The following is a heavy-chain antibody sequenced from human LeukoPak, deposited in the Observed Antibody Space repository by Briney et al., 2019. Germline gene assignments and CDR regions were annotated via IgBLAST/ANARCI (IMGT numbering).Heavy chain of an antibody. CDR1: GYTFTSYA. V-gene: IGHV7-4-1*02. CDR3: ARDNSVRDEAWWFNP. Sequence: ASVKVSCKSSGYTFTSYAMNWVRQAPGQGLEWMGWINTNTGNPTYAQGFTGRFVFSLDTSVSTAYLQISSLKAEDTAVYYCARDNSVRDEAWWFNPWGQGTLVTVSS. J-gene: IGHJ5*02. CDR2: INTNTGNP. D-gene: IGHD5-24*01.